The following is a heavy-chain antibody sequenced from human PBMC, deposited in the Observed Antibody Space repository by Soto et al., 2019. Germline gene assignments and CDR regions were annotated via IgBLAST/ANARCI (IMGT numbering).Heavy chain of an antibody. CDR3: EASYGSGYRDFDY. Sequence: QVQLVQSGTEVKKPGSSVKVSCKASGDTFSFYTINWVRQAPGLGLEWVGRINPIVSMSNYAQKFQGRVSMTAEKSTSTDYMELRSMRSDETAMYFCEASYGSGYRDFDYWGQGALVTVSS. CDR1: GDTFSFYT. V-gene: IGHV1-69*02. D-gene: IGHD3-10*01. CDR2: INPIVSMS. J-gene: IGHJ4*02.